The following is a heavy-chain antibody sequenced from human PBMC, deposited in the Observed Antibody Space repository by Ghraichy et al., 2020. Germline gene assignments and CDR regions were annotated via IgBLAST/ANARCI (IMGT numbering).Heavy chain of an antibody. J-gene: IGHJ2*01. V-gene: IGHV4-39*01. CDR2: IYYSGST. CDR1: GGSISSSSYY. D-gene: IGHD3-16*01. CDR3: ARHPDRGGSGHWYFDL. Sequence: SETLSLTCTVSGGSISSSSYYWGWIRQPPGKGLEWIGSIYYSGSTYYNPSLKSRVTISVDTSKNQFSLKLSSVTAADTAVYYCARHPDRGGSGHWYFDLWGRGTLVTVSS.